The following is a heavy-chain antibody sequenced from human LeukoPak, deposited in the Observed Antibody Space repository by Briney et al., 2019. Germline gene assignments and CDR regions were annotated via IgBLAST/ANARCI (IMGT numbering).Heavy chain of an antibody. V-gene: IGHV3-48*04. CDR3: ARDTAGSRGIAVTNIDY. CDR1: GFTFSSYS. Sequence: GGSLRLSCAASGFTFSSYSMNWVRQAPGKGLEWVSYIDRSSSTKYYADSVKGRFTISRDNAKNSLYLQMNSLRVEDTAVYYCARDTAGSRGIAVTNIDYWGQGTLVTVSS. CDR2: IDRSSSTK. J-gene: IGHJ4*02. D-gene: IGHD6-19*01.